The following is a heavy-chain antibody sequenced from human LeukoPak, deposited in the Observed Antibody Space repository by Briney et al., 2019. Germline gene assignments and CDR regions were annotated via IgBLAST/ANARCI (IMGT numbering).Heavy chain of an antibody. J-gene: IGHJ4*02. CDR2: ISAYKGNT. Sequence: ASVKVSCKASGYTLTSYGISWVRQAPGKGLEWVGWISAYKGNTNYAQKFQGRVTMTTDTSTSTAYMELRSLKSDDTAVYYCARVPKYYGSGTHGYWGQGTLVTVSS. CDR1: GYTLTSYG. V-gene: IGHV1-18*01. D-gene: IGHD3-10*01. CDR3: ARVPKYYGSGTHGY.